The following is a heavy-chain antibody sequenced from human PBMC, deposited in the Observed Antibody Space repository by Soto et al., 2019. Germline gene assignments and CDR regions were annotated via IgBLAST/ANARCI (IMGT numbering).Heavy chain of an antibody. CDR3: ARGRQQLVRATSRNWFDP. V-gene: IGHV4-34*01. CDR1: GVALSDCY. D-gene: IGHD6-13*01. CDR2: INHSGST. Sequence: LSLTCAVYGVALSDCYYSWIRHPPGKRLEWIGEINHSGSTNYNPSLKSRVTISVDTSKNQFSLKLSSVTAADTAVYYCARGRQQLVRATSRNWFDPWGQGTLVTVSS. J-gene: IGHJ5*02.